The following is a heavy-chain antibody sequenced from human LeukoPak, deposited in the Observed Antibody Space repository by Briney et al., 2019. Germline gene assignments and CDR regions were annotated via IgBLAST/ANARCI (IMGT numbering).Heavy chain of an antibody. V-gene: IGHV4-59*01. CDR3: ARPKYSSSWYGFDY. J-gene: IGHJ4*02. CDR1: GGSISSYY. D-gene: IGHD6-13*01. Sequence: SETLSLTCTVSGGSISSYYWSWIRQPPGKGLEWIGYIYYSGSTNYNPSLKSRVTISVDTSKNQFSLKLSSVTAADTAVYYCARPKYSSSWYGFDYWGQGTLVTVSS. CDR2: IYYSGST.